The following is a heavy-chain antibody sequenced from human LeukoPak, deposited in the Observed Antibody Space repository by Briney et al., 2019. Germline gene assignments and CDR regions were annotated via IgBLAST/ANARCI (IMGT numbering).Heavy chain of an antibody. D-gene: IGHD5-24*01. CDR2: ISSSGRIK. CDR3: ARDWESVVEID. CDR1: GFTFSDYY. V-gene: IGHV3-11*01. Sequence: GGSLRLSCAASGFTFSDYYMSWIRQAPGKGLEWVSYISSSGRIKYYADSVKGRFTISRDNAKNSLYLQMNSLRAEDTAVYYCARDWESVVEIDWGQGTLVTVSS. J-gene: IGHJ4*02.